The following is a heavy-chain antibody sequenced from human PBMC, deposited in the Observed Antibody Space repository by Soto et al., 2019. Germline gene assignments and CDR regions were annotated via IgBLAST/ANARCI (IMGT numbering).Heavy chain of an antibody. CDR1: GYTFTNYG. V-gene: IGHV1-18*01. D-gene: IGHD6-6*01. CDR3: ARVRQIVGYFYYYMDV. J-gene: IGHJ6*03. CDR2: ISAYNGDT. Sequence: QVQLLQSGAEVKKPGASVKVSCKASGYTFTNYGITWVRQAPGQGLEWMGWISAYNGDTHYTQRLQGRVTMTTDTSASTAYMELRVLRSDDTAVYYCARVRQIVGYFYYYMDVWGNGTTVTVSS.